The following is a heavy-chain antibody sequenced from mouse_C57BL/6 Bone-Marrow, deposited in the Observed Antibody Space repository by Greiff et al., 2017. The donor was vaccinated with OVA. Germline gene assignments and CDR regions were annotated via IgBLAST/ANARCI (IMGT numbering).Heavy chain of an antibody. D-gene: IGHD1-1*01. CDR3: ARGGYGSSYGYYAMDY. Sequence: QVQLKQSGAELVRPGASVKLSCKASGYTFTDYYINWVKQRPGQGLEWIARIYPGSGNTYYNEKFKGKATLTAEKSSSTAYMQLSSLTSEDSAVYFCARGGYGSSYGYYAMDYWGQGTSVTVSS. CDR2: IYPGSGNT. CDR1: GYTFTDYY. V-gene: IGHV1-76*01. J-gene: IGHJ4*01.